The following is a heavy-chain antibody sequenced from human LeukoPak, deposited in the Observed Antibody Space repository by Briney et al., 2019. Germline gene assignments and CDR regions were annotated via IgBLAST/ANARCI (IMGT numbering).Heavy chain of an antibody. CDR1: GGSISSGGYS. J-gene: IGHJ4*02. D-gene: IGHD2-15*01. CDR2: IYYSGST. Sequence: SGTLSLTCAVSGGSISSGGYSWSWIRQPPGKGLEWIGYIYYSGSTYYNPSLKSRVTISVDTSKNQFSLKLSSVTAADTAVYYCYGSGGSWREPFDYWGQGTLVTVSS. V-gene: IGHV4-30-4*07. CDR3: YGSGGSWREPFDY.